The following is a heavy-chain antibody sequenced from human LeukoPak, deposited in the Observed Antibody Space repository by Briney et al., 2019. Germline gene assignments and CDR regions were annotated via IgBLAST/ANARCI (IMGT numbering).Heavy chain of an antibody. J-gene: IGHJ3*02. Sequence: SETLSLTCAVYGGSFSGYYWSWIRQPPGKGLEWIGEINHSGSTNYNPSLKSRVTISVDTSKNQFSLKLSSVTAADTAVYYCARVTGSYGSGSYYNGDAFDIWGQGTMVTVSS. D-gene: IGHD3-10*01. CDR3: ARVTGSYGSGSYYNGDAFDI. CDR1: GGSFSGYY. CDR2: INHSGST. V-gene: IGHV4-34*01.